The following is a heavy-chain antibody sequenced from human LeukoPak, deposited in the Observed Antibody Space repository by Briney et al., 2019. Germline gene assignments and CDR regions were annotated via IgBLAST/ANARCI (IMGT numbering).Heavy chain of an antibody. J-gene: IGHJ5*02. CDR2: ISYDGSVK. V-gene: IGHV3-30-3*01. CDR3: ARGAYCSGGSCYRNWFDP. CDR1: GFSFSTSA. Sequence: GGSLRLSCAASGFSFSTSAMHWVRQVPGKGLEWVVVISYDGSVKHYADSVKGRFTISRDNSKNTLYLQMNSLRAEDTAVYYCARGAYCSGGSCYRNWFDPWGQGTLVTVSS. D-gene: IGHD2-15*01.